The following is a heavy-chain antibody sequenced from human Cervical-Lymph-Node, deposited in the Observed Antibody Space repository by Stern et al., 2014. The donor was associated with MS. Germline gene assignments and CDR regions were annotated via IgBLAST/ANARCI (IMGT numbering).Heavy chain of an antibody. Sequence: VQLVQSGAELKKPGSSMKLSCQSSGGPFSSIDISWVRQAPGQGLEWLGGIMPLFGRTNYGQKVQDRVTKVADESTNTVNMEMSSLTSEDTAVYYCVRDQGGIAASWGQGTLVIVSS. D-gene: IGHD6-13*01. CDR2: IMPLFGRT. CDR3: VRDQGGIAAS. J-gene: IGHJ4*02. V-gene: IGHV1-69*01. CDR1: GGPFSSID.